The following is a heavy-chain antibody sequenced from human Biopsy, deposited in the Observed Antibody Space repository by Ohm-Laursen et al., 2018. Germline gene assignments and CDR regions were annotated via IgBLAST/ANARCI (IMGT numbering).Heavy chain of an antibody. V-gene: IGHV4-59*01. CDR2: IYYTGST. CDR3: ARDSRGGHLNTTLITGKNLDS. Sequence: SETLSFTCTVSRDSISNYYWTWIRQSPGKGLEWIGYIYYTGSTDYNPSVKSRVTISVGTSKNQFSLKLNSVTAADTAVYFCARDSRGGHLNTTLITGKNLDSWGQGILVTVSS. CDR1: RDSISNYY. J-gene: IGHJ4*02. D-gene: IGHD3-16*01.